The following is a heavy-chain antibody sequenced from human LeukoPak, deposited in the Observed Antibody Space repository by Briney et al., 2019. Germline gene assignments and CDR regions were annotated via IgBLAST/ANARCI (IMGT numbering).Heavy chain of an antibody. CDR2: IKYDGSNK. V-gene: IGHV3-7*01. J-gene: IGHJ4*02. D-gene: IGHD3-10*01. CDR1: GFTFRDYW. CDR3: ARRSLFDY. Sequence: GGSLRLSCVASGFTFRDYWMTWVREAPGEGLECVANIKYDGSNKYYVDSVKGRFTISRDNAKNSVYLQMKSLRVEDTAVYYCARRSLFDYWGRGTVVTVSS.